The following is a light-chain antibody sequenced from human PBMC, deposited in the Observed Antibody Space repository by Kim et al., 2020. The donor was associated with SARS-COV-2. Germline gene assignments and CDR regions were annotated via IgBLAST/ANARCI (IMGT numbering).Light chain of an antibody. CDR3: HQYRASPWT. Sequence: LSPGGRATLSCRASQNVSNNLVAWFQQKPGQPPCLLIQGATSMASCIPDRFSGSGSGTDFTLTISGLEPEDSAVYWCHQYRASPWTFGQGTKLEI. J-gene: IGKJ2*02. V-gene: IGKV3-20*01. CDR1: QNVSNNL. CDR2: GAT.